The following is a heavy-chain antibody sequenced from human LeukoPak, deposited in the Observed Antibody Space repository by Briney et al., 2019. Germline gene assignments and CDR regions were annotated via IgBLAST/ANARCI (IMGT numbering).Heavy chain of an antibody. J-gene: IGHJ6*03. V-gene: IGHV4-39*07. Sequence: SETLSLTCTVSGGSISSSSYYWGWIRQPPGKGLDWIGSIYYSGSTYYNPSLKSPVTISVDTSQNQFSLTLRPVTAADTAVYYCASVPVMSSSWSRRYYYYYMDVWGKGTTVTVSS. CDR2: IYYSGST. CDR1: GGSISSSSYY. CDR3: ASVPVMSSSWSRRYYYYYMDV. D-gene: IGHD6-13*01.